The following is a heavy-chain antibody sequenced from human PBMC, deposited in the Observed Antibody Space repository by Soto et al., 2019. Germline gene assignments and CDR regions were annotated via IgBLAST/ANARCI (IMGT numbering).Heavy chain of an antibody. J-gene: IGHJ5*02. CDR1: GDSISNSSYY. V-gene: IGHV4-39*01. CDR2: IYYSERTSYNSGST. Sequence: SETLSLTCAVSGDSISNSSYYWGWIRQPPGKGLEWIGSIYYSERTSYNSGSTYYSPSLKSRVTISGDTSKSQFSLKLSSVTAADTAVYYCARHTRNQFDPWGQGTLVTVSS. CDR3: ARHTRNQFDP.